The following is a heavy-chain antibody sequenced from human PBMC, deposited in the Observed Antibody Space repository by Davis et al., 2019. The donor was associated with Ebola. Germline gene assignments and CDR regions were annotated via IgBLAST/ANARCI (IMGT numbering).Heavy chain of an antibody. V-gene: IGHV4-39*02. CDR1: GGSIRSGGYS. CDR2: IYYSGIT. Sequence: SETLSLTCAVSGGSIRSGGYSWSWIRQPPRKGLEWIGSIYYSGITYYNPSLKSRVTISVDTSKNQFSLKLSSVTAADTAVYYCAREEGYCSGGSCYSGYFDYWGQGTLVTVSS. CDR3: AREEGYCSGGSCYSGYFDY. D-gene: IGHD2-15*01. J-gene: IGHJ4*02.